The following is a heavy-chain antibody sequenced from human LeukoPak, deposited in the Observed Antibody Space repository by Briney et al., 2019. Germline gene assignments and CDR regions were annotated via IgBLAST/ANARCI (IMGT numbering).Heavy chain of an antibody. CDR2: IYYSGST. V-gene: IGHV4-39*01. Sequence: PSETLSLTCTVSGGSISSSSYYWGWIRQPPGKGLEWIGSIYYSGSTYYNPSLKSRVTISVDTSKNQFSLKLSSVTAADTAVYYCARLAPLGVGATGFDYWGQGTLVTVSS. J-gene: IGHJ4*02. CDR1: GGSISSSSYY. CDR3: ARLAPLGVGATGFDY. D-gene: IGHD1-26*01.